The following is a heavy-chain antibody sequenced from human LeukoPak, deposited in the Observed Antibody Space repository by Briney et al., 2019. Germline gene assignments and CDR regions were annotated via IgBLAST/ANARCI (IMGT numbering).Heavy chain of an antibody. CDR3: ARVGHRYGGVFFDY. J-gene: IGHJ4*02. D-gene: IGHD4-23*01. CDR1: GGSISSSSYY. Sequence: SETLSLTCTVSGGSISSSSYYWGWIRQTPGKGLEWIGYIYYSGSTNYNPSLKSRVTISVDTSKNQFSLKLSSVTAADTAVYYCARVGHRYGGVFFDYWGQGTLVTVSS. V-gene: IGHV4-61*05. CDR2: IYYSGST.